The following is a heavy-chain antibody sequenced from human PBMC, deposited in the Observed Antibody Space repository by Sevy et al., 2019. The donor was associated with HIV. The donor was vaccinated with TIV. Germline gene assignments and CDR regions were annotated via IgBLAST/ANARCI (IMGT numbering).Heavy chain of an antibody. CDR1: GFGFSGTW. J-gene: IGHJ4*02. CDR2: ISPEGSRI. Sequence: GGSLRLSCAASGFGFSGTWMNWVRQAPGKGLEWVAIISPEGSRIDYADSVKGRLIISRNNANSSVSLQMNSLRVEDMGVYYCAKDRGWKTFDYWGQGALVTASS. D-gene: IGHD3-10*01. V-gene: IGHV3-7*04. CDR3: AKDRGWKTFDY.